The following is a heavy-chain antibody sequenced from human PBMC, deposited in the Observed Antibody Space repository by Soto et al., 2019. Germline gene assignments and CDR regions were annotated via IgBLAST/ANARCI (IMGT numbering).Heavy chain of an antibody. CDR1: GYTFTSYG. CDR2: ISAYNGNT. J-gene: IGHJ6*02. V-gene: IGHV1-18*01. CDR3: ARGASAPISYYYGMDV. Sequence: ASVKVSCKASGYTFTSYGISWVRQAPGQGLEWMGWISAYNGNTNYAQKLQGRVTMTTDTSTSTAYMELRSLRSDDTAVYYCARGASAPISYYYGMDVWGQGTTVTVSS. D-gene: IGHD1-20*01.